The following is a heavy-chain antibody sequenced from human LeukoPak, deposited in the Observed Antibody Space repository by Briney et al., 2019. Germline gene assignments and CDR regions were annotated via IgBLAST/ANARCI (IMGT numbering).Heavy chain of an antibody. Sequence: GGSLRLSCAASGFTFSSYSMNWVRQAPGKGLEWVSYISSSSSTIYYADSVKGRFTIPRDNAKNSLYLQMNSLRAEDTAVYYCARVAATKGMDVWGQGTTVTVSS. D-gene: IGHD6-25*01. V-gene: IGHV3-48*01. CDR1: GFTFSSYS. CDR2: ISSSSSTI. CDR3: ARVAATKGMDV. J-gene: IGHJ6*02.